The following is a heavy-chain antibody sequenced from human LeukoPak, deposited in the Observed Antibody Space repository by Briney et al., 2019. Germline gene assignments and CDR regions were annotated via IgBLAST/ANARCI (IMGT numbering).Heavy chain of an antibody. D-gene: IGHD2-2*01. J-gene: IGHJ4*02. CDR1: GFTFDNSA. Sequence: ESGGSLRLSCAASGFTFDNSAMHWVRQPPGKGLEWVSGLSWDSGDKVYADSVKGRFTVSRDNSKNTLYLQMNSLRAEDTAMYYCARGLGYCTSTTCLLPFDYWGQGTLVTVSS. V-gene: IGHV3-9*01. CDR3: ARGLGYCTSTTCLLPFDY. CDR2: LSWDSGDK.